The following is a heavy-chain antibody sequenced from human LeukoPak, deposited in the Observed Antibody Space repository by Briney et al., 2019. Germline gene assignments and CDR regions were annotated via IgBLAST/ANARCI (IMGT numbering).Heavy chain of an antibody. CDR2: INPNSGGT. Sequence: GASVKVSCKASGYTFTGYYMHWVRQAPGQGLEWMGWINPNSGGTIYAEKFQGRVTMTRDTSISTAYMELSGLRSDDTAVYYCARDEGYCSSASCSAELDYWGQGTLVTVSS. CDR1: GYTFTGYY. J-gene: IGHJ4*02. CDR3: ARDEGYCSSASCSAELDY. V-gene: IGHV1-2*02. D-gene: IGHD2-2*01.